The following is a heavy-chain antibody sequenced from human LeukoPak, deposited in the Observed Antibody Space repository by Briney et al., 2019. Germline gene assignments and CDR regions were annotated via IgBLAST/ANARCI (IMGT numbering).Heavy chain of an antibody. CDR2: INHSGST. Sequence: SETLSLTCAVYGGSFSGYYWSWIRQPPGKGLEWIGEINHSGSTNYNPSLKSRVTISVDTSKNQFSLKLSSVTAADTAVYYCARLEQLAHHYYYYMDVWGKGTTVTISS. CDR1: GGSFSGYY. D-gene: IGHD6-13*01. J-gene: IGHJ6*03. V-gene: IGHV4-34*01. CDR3: ARLEQLAHHYYYYMDV.